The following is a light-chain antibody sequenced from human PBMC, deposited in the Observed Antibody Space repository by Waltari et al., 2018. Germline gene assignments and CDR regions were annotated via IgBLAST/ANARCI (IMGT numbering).Light chain of an antibody. V-gene: IGLV2-14*03. Sequence: QSALTQPASVSGSPGQSIPISCTGTSHDVGAYNYVSWYQQHPGKAPKLMIFDVSNRPSGVSNRFSGSKSGNTASLTISGLQAEDEADYYCSSYISSSTLELFGGGTSLTVL. J-gene: IGLJ2*01. CDR1: SHDVGAYNY. CDR3: SSYISSSTLEL. CDR2: DVS.